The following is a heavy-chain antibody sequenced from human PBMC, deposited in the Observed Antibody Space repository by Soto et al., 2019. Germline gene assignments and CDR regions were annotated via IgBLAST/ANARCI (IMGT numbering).Heavy chain of an antibody. V-gene: IGHV3-23*01. Sequence: EVQLLESGGGLVQPGGPLRLSCAASGFTFSSYAMTWVRQAPGKGLEWVSAITGGGDNTYYADSVKGRFTISKDNFKNTLYLQMNSLRDEDTATYYGAKCSKGFDYWGQGTLVTVSS. D-gene: IGHD2-2*01. J-gene: IGHJ4*02. CDR3: AKCSKGFDY. CDR1: GFTFSSYA. CDR2: ITGGGDNT.